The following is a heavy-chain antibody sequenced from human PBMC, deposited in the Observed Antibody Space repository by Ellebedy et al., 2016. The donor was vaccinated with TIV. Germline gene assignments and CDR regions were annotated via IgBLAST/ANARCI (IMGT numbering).Heavy chain of an antibody. CDR2: FDPEDGET. J-gene: IGHJ5*02. V-gene: IGHV1-24*01. CDR1: GYTLTELS. Sequence: ASVKVSCKVSGYTLTELSMHWVRQAPGKGLEWMGGFDPEDGETIYAQKFQGRVTMTRNTSISTAYMELSSLRSEDTAVYYCASSNGDYAGFDPWGQGTLVTVSS. CDR3: ASSNGDYAGFDP. D-gene: IGHD4-17*01.